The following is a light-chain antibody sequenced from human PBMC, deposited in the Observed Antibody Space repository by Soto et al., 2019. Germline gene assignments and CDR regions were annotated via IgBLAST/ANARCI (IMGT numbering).Light chain of an antibody. V-gene: IGKV3-20*01. CDR3: QQYKNYYPT. CDR1: QSVSSNY. Sequence: EIVLTQSPDTLSLSPGERASLSCRVSQSVSSNYLAWYQQTPGQAPRLLIYGVSTRATGIPDRFRGSGSGTDFTLTITRLEPEDFAIYYCQQYKNYYPTFGQGTRVEIK. CDR2: GVS. J-gene: IGKJ1*01.